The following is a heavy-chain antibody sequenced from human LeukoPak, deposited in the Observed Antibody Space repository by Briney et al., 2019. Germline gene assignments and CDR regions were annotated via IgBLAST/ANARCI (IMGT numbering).Heavy chain of an antibody. Sequence: SETLSLTCTVSGGSISSYYWSWIRQPPGKGLEWIGYIYYSGSTYYNPSLKSRVTISVDTSKNQFSLKLSSVTAADTAVYYCARVSHYDILTGYPAKYYFDYWGQGTLVTVSS. CDR1: GGSISSYY. D-gene: IGHD3-9*01. CDR2: IYYSGST. V-gene: IGHV4-30-4*08. CDR3: ARVSHYDILTGYPAKYYFDY. J-gene: IGHJ4*02.